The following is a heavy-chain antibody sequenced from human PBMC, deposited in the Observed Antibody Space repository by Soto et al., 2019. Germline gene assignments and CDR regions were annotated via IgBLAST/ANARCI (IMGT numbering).Heavy chain of an antibody. V-gene: IGHV3-66*01. D-gene: IGHD1-7*01. CDR1: GFTVSSKY. J-gene: IGHJ4*02. Sequence: GGSLRLSCAVSGFTVSSKYMSWVRQAPGKGLEWVSIIYSDGTTYYADSVKGRFTISRDNCKNTLNLQMNSLRAEDTAVYYCARWAGNTDYWGQGTLVTVSS. CDR2: IYSDGTT. CDR3: ARWAGNTDY.